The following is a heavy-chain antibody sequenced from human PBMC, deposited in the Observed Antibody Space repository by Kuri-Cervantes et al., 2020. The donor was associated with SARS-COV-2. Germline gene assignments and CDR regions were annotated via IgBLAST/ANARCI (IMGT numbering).Heavy chain of an antibody. CDR3: ARVLSLTFHGGAFDI. J-gene: IGHJ3*02. D-gene: IGHD2/OR15-2a*01. V-gene: IGHV4-34*01. CDR1: GFTFSSYE. Sequence: SQTLSLTCAASGFTFSSYEMNWVRQAPGKGLEWIGEIYHSGSTNYSPSLGGRATISLDKSKNQFSLNVYSVTAADTAVYYCARVLSLTFHGGAFDIWGQGTTVTVSS. CDR2: IYHSGST.